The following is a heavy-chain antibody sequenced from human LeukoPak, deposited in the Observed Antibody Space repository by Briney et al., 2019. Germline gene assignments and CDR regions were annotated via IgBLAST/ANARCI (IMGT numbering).Heavy chain of an antibody. CDR3: ARQAVAGDFDY. CDR1: GYNFTNYW. CDR2: VDPSDSYT. Sequence: GESLKISCKGSGYNFTNYWITWVRQTPGKGLEWMGRVDPSDSYTNYGPSFQGHVTISVDKSISTAYLQWSSLKASDTAMYYCARQAVAGDFDYWGQGTLVTVSS. V-gene: IGHV5-10-1*01. J-gene: IGHJ4*02. D-gene: IGHD6-19*01.